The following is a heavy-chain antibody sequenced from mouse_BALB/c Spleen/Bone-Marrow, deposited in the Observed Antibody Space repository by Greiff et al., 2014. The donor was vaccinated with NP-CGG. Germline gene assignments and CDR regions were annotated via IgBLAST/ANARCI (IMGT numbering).Heavy chain of an antibody. CDR3: ARGRTRGYTMDY. J-gene: IGHJ4*01. V-gene: IGHV5-6-5*01. Sequence: EVQRVESGGGLVKPGGSLKLSCAASGFTFSSYAMSWARQTPEKGLEWVASISSGSSTYYPDSVKGRFTISRDNARNILYLQMSSLRSEDTAMYYCARGRTRGYTMDYWGQGTSVTVSS. CDR1: GFTFSSYA. CDR2: ISSGSST.